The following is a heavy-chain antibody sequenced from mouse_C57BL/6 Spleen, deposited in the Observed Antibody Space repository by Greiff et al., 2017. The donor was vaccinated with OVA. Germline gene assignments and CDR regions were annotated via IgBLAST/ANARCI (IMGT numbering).Heavy chain of an antibody. CDR3: ARKGGNPYYFDY. CDR2: INPYNGGT. D-gene: IGHD1-1*02. CDR1: GYTFTDYY. V-gene: IGHV1-19*01. Sequence: EVKLMESGPVLVKPGASVKMSCKASGYTFTDYYMNWVKQSHGKSLEWIGVINPYNGGTSYNQKFKGKATLTVDKSSSTAYMELNSLTSEDSAVYYCARKGGNPYYFDYWGQGTTLTVSS. J-gene: IGHJ2*01.